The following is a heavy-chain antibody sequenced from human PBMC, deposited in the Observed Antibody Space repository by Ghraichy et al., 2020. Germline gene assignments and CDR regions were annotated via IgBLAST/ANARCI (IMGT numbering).Heavy chain of an antibody. J-gene: IGHJ4*02. V-gene: IGHV3-23*01. CDR2: ISGSGGST. CDR1: GFTFSSYA. CDR3: AKGEWPVSHFDY. Sequence: GSLRLSCAASGFTFSSYAMSWVRQAPGKGLEWVSAISGSGGSTYYADSVKGRFTISRDNSKNTLYLQMNSLRAEDTAVYYCAKGEWPVSHFDYWGQGTLVTVSS. D-gene: IGHD3-3*01.